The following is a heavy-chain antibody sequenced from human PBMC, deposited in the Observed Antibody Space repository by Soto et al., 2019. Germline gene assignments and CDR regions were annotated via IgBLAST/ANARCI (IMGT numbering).Heavy chain of an antibody. CDR3: ARDLGIAARWGVSYYGMDV. V-gene: IGHV4-4*02. CDR1: GGSISSSNW. CDR2: IYHSGST. Sequence: PSETLSLTCAVSGGSISSSNWWSWVRQPPGKGLEWIGEIYHSGSTNYNPSLKSRVTISVDKSKNQFSLKLSSVTAADTAVYYCARDLGIAARWGVSYYGMDVWGQGTTVTVSS. D-gene: IGHD6-6*01. J-gene: IGHJ6*02.